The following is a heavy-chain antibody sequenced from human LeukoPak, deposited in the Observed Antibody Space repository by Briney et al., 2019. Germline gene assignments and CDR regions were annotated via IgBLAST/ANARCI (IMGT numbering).Heavy chain of an antibody. CDR2: ISSNGGST. Sequence: GSLRLSCTASGFIFSSYSMHWVRQAPAKGLEFVSAISSNGGSTFYANSVKGRFTISRDTSKNTLYLQMGSLRAEDMAVYYCARVGDFSVAAFDIWGQGTMVTVSS. CDR3: ARVGDFSVAAFDI. D-gene: IGHD3-16*01. V-gene: IGHV3-64*01. J-gene: IGHJ3*02. CDR1: GFIFSSYS.